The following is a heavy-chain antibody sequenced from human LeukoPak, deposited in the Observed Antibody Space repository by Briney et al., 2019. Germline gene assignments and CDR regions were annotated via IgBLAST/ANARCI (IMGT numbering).Heavy chain of an antibody. D-gene: IGHD3-10*01. CDR2: ISSSSSYI. J-gene: IGHJ4*02. CDR3: ARARVRGVIRYFDY. Sequence: PGRSLRLSCAASGFTFSSYSMNWVRQAPGKGLEWVSSISSSSSYIYYADSVKGRFTISRDNAKNSLYLQMNSLRAEDTAVYYCARARVRGVIRYFDYWGQGTLVTVSS. CDR1: GFTFSSYS. V-gene: IGHV3-21*01.